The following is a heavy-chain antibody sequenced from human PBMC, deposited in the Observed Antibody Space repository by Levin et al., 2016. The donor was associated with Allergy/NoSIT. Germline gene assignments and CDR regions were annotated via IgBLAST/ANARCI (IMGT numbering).Heavy chain of an antibody. CDR1: GFNFDDHT. J-gene: IGHJ4*02. CDR3: ARDISTFAYGGTDY. CDR2: ISWNGVAT. Sequence: ESLKISCAASGFNFDDHTMHWVRQRPGKGLEWVSLISWNGVATSYSDSVRGRFTISRDNTKNSLYLEMNSLTTEDTALYFCARDISTFAYGGTDYWGLGTLVTVSS. V-gene: IGHV3-43*01. D-gene: IGHD3-16*01.